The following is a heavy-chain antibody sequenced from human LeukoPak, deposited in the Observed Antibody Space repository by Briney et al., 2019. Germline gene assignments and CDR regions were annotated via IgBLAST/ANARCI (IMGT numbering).Heavy chain of an antibody. V-gene: IGHV4-59*01. D-gene: IGHD3-10*01. Sequence: SETLSLTCTVSGGSISSYYWSWIRQPPGKGLEWIGYIYYSGSTNYNPSLKSRVTISVDTSKSQFSLKLSSVTAADTAVYYCAGQKITMVRGVISAWGQGTLVTVSS. CDR1: GGSISSYY. CDR3: AGQKITMVRGVISA. CDR2: IYYSGST. J-gene: IGHJ5*02.